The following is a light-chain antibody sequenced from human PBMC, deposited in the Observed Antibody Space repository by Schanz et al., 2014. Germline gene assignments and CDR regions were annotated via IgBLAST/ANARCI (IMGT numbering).Light chain of an antibody. CDR1: QSVSASY. J-gene: IGKJ1*01. CDR3: QQRSNWWT. V-gene: IGKV3D-20*02. Sequence: EIVLTQSPGTLSLSPGERATLSCRASQSVSASYLAWYQQKPGQPPRLLLFAASTRATGIPDRFSGSWSGTDFTLTISRLEPEDFAVYYCQQRSNWWTFGQGTKVEIK. CDR2: AAS.